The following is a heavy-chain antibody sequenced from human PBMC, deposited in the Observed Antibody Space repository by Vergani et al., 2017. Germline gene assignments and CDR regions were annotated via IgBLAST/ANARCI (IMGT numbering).Heavy chain of an antibody. CDR3: ASGAGYSYGPDYYYYGMDV. V-gene: IGHV4-34*01. Sequence: QVQLQESGPGLVKPSETLSLTCAVYGGSFSGYYWSWIRQPPGKGLEWIGEINHSGSTNYNPSLKSRVTISVDTSKNQFSLKLSSVTAADTAVYYCASGAGYSYGPDYYYYGMDVWGQGTTVTVSS. CDR2: INHSGST. CDR1: GGSFSGYY. D-gene: IGHD5-18*01. J-gene: IGHJ6*02.